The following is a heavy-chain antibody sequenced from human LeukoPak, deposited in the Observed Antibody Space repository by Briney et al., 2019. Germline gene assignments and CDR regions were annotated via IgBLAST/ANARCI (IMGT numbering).Heavy chain of an antibody. CDR3: ARDARRDGYNPDY. V-gene: IGHV1-2*02. Sequence: ASVKVSCKASGYTFTGYYMHWVRQAPGQGLEWMGWINPNSGGTNYAQKFQGRDTMTRDTSISTAYMELSRLRSDDTAVYYCARDARRDGYNPDYWGQGTLVAVSS. CDR1: GYTFTGYY. J-gene: IGHJ4*02. CDR2: INPNSGGT. D-gene: IGHD5-24*01.